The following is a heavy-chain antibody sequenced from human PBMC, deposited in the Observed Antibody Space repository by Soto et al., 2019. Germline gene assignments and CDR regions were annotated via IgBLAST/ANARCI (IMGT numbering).Heavy chain of an antibody. CDR3: ARDRTGIAVAGDYYYYYGMDV. Sequence: QVQLVESGGGVVQPGRSLRLSCAASGFTFSSYGMHWVRQAPGKGLEWVAVIWYDGSNNYYADSVKGRFTISRDNSKNTLYLQMNSLRAEDTAVYYCARDRTGIAVAGDYYYYYGMDVWGQGTTVTVSS. D-gene: IGHD6-19*01. CDR2: IWYDGSNN. J-gene: IGHJ6*02. CDR1: GFTFSSYG. V-gene: IGHV3-33*01.